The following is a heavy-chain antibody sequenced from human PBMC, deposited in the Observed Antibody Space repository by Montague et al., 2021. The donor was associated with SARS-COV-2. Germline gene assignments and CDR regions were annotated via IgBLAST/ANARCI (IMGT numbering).Heavy chain of an antibody. D-gene: IGHD3-9*01. CDR1: GGSISRYY. CDR2: IYYSGST. V-gene: IGHV4-59*01. CDR3: ARSRENYNILTGYPYYFDY. Sequence: SETLSLTCTVSGGSISRYYWNWIRQPPGKGLEWIAYIYYSGSTNXNPSLESRVTISVDTSKNQFSLKLSSVTAADTAVYYCARSRENYNILTGYPYYFDYWGQGTLVTVSS. J-gene: IGHJ4*02.